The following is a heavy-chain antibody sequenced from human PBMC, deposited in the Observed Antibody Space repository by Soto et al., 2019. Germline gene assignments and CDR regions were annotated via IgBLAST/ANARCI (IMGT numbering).Heavy chain of an antibody. CDR2: ISSSSSYI. J-gene: IGHJ6*02. V-gene: IGHV3-21*01. CDR3: AREQNYYYGMDV. CDR1: GFTFSSYS. Sequence: GGSLRLSCAASGFTFSSYSMNWVRQAPGKGLEWFSSISSSSSYIYYADSVKGRFTISRDNAKNSLYLQMNSLRAEDTAVYYCAREQNYYYGMDVWGQGTTVTVSS.